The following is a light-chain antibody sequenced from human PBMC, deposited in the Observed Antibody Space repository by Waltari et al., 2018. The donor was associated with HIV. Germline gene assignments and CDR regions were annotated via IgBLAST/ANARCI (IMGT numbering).Light chain of an antibody. V-gene: IGKV1-39*01. Sequence: DIQMTQSPSSLSASVGDRVSISCRASQAVANKLNWFQQKPGKAPKVLIYDTSRLPNGVPSRFSGSGSGTDFTLTINGVQPDDFASYFCQQIFSFPLTFGPGTKVDVK. CDR2: DTS. J-gene: IGKJ3*01. CDR3: QQIFSFPLT. CDR1: QAVANK.